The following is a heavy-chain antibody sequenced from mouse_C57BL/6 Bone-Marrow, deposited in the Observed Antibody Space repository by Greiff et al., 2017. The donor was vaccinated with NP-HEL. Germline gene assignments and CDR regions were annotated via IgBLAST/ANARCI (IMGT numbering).Heavy chain of an antibody. CDR2: IDPSDSET. CDR1: GYTFTSYW. V-gene: IGHV1-52*01. D-gene: IGHD2-3*01. CDR3: ANGYYDWFAY. Sequence: QVQLKQPGAELVRPGSSVKLSCKASGYTFTSYWMHWVKQRPIQGLEWIGNIDPSDSETHYNQKFKDKATLTVDKSSSTAYMQLSSLTSEDSAVYYCANGYYDWFAYWGQGTLVTVSA. J-gene: IGHJ3*01.